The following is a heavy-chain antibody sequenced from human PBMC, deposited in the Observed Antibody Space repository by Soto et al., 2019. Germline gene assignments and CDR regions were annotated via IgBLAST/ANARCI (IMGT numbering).Heavy chain of an antibody. D-gene: IGHD4-17*01. V-gene: IGHV3-23*01. Sequence: EVQLLESGGGLVQPGGSLRLSCAASGFTFSSYAMIWVRQASGKGLEWVSAISGSGDSTYYVVSVKGRFIISRDNSLNTQYLLMNSLRAEDTAVYFCAKLTVGWYFDLWGRGTLVTVSS. CDR3: AKLTVGWYFDL. CDR1: GFTFSSYA. CDR2: ISGSGDST. J-gene: IGHJ2*01.